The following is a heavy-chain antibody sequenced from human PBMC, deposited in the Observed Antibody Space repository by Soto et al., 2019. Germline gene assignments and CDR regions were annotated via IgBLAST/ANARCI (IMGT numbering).Heavy chain of an antibody. V-gene: IGHV1-69*12. CDR1: GGTFSSYA. CDR3: ARAYSSGWSGDFDY. Sequence: QVQLVQSGAEVKKPGSSVKVSCKSSGGTFSSYAINWVRQAPGQGLEWMGGIIPLFGVPNYAKKFQGRVTITAGDSTTTAYMELSSLRAEDTAVYYCARAYSSGWSGDFDYWDQGILVNVSS. D-gene: IGHD6-19*01. J-gene: IGHJ4*02. CDR2: IIPLFGVP.